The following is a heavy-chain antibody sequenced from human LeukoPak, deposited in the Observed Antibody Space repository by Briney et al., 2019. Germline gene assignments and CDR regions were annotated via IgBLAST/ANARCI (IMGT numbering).Heavy chain of an antibody. D-gene: IGHD3-22*01. CDR1: GFTFSDYY. CDR3: ARSEWGHNYYDSSGYYSYFDY. J-gene: IGHJ4*02. Sequence: GGSLRLSCAASGFTFSDYYMSWIRQAPGKGLEWVSYISSSSNTIYYADSVKGRFTISRDNAKNSLYLQMNSLRDEDTAVYYCARSEWGHNYYDSSGYYSYFDYWGQGTLVTVSS. CDR2: ISSSSNTI. V-gene: IGHV3-11*01.